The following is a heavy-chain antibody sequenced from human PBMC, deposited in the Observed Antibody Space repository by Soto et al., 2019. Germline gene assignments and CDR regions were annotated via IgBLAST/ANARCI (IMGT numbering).Heavy chain of an antibody. CDR2: ISGDGGAA. V-gene: IGHV3-23*01. CDR1: GFTFSSYA. J-gene: IGHJ5*01. CDR3: AKRFTSGWPNGFDS. Sequence: ESGGGLVQPGGSLRLSCAASGFTFSSYAMSWVRQAPGKGLEWVSGISGDGGAATYADSVKGRFTISRDNSKDTLYLLMNSLRAEDTAVYYCAKRFTSGWPNGFDSWGQGTLVTVSS. D-gene: IGHD6-19*01.